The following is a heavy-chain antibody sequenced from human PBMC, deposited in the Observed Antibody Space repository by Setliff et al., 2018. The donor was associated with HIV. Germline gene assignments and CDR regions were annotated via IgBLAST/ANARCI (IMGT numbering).Heavy chain of an antibody. CDR1: GGSISSTTYW. V-gene: IGHV4-39*07. J-gene: IGHJ6*02. CDR2: IYYNGNT. Sequence: PSETLSLTCTVSGGSISSTTYWWGWIRQPPGKGLEWIGTIYYNGNTFYDPSLKSRVTISIDTSKNQFSLKLSSVTAADTAVYYCVRASDLNYYGMDVWGQGTTVTVSS. CDR3: VRASDLNYYGMDV.